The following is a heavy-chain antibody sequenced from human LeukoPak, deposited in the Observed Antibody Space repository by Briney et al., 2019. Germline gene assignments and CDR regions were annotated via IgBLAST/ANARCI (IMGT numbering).Heavy chain of an antibody. CDR2: IKQDGSEK. D-gene: IGHD6-25*01. Sequence: PGGSLRLSCAASGFTFSSYWMSWVRQAPGKGLEWVANIKQDGSEKYYVDSVKGRFTISRDNPKNSLFLQMNSLRAEDTAVYYCGRDSKYDRSGQPIDHWGQGTLVTVSS. CDR1: GFTFSSYW. V-gene: IGHV3-7*01. J-gene: IGHJ5*02. CDR3: GRDSKYDRSGQPIDH.